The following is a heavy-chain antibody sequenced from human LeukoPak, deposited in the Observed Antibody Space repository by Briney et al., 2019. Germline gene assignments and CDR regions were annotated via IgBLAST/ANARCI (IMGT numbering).Heavy chain of an antibody. Sequence: SETLSLTCTVSGGSISSYNWSWIRQPPGKGLEWIGYIYYSGSTNYNPSLKSRVTISVDTSKNQFSLKLSSVTAADTAVYYCARVHDTGNYYGMDVWGQGTTVTVSS. D-gene: IGHD3-22*01. J-gene: IGHJ6*02. CDR1: GGSISSYN. CDR3: ARVHDTGNYYGMDV. V-gene: IGHV4-59*01. CDR2: IYYSGST.